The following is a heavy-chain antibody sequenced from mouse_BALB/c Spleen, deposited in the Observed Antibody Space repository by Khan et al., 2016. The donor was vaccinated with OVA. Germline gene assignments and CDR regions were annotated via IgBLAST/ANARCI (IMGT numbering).Heavy chain of an antibody. CDR2: ISYSGRT. D-gene: IGHD1-1*01. V-gene: IGHV3-2*02. CDR1: GYSITSDYA. Sequence: EVQLQESGPGLVKPSQSLSLTCTVTGYSITSDYAWNWIRQFPGNKLEWMGYISYSGRTSYNPSLKSRIPITRDTSKNQFFLQLNSVTTEDTDTYYFARSVAMSTVVATDFDYWGQGTTLTVSS. J-gene: IGHJ2*01. CDR3: ARSVAMSTVVATDFDY.